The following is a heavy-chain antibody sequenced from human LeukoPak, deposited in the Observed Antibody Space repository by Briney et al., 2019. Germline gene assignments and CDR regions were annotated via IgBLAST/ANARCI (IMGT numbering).Heavy chain of an antibody. D-gene: IGHD2-15*01. J-gene: IGHJ4*02. Sequence: QAGGSLRLSCAASGFTFSSYAMSWVRQAPGKGLEWVSAISGSGGSTYYADSVKGRFTISRDNSKNTLYLQMNSLRAEDTAVYYCAKRSGGGSCPFDYWGQGTLVTVSS. V-gene: IGHV3-23*01. CDR2: ISGSGGST. CDR1: GFTFSSYA. CDR3: AKRSGGGSCPFDY.